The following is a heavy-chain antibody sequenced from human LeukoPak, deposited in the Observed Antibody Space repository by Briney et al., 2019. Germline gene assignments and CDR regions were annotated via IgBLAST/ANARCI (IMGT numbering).Heavy chain of an antibody. CDR2: INPSGGST. V-gene: IGHV1-46*01. D-gene: IGHD3-10*01. CDR1: GYTFTSYY. CDR3: AIDYYYGSGSHRNYYYYMDV. J-gene: IGHJ6*03. Sequence: ASVKVSCKASGYTFTSYYMHWVRQAPGQGLEWMGIINPSGGSTSYAQKFQGRVTMTRDTSISTAYMELSRLRSDDTAVYYCAIDYYYGSGSHRNYYYYMDVWGKGTTVTISS.